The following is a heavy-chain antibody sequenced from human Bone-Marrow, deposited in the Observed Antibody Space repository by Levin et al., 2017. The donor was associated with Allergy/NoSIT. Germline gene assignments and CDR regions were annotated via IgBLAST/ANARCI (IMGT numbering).Heavy chain of an antibody. CDR2: VSWNGGKT. J-gene: IGHJ5*02. Sequence: AGGSLRLSCVVSGFTSGFSFDDYGMNWVRQAPGKGLEWVAGVSWNGGKTAYADSVKGRFTISRDNAKNSLYLEMDSLRPEDTALYYCVRSYSSSWSGWFDAWGQGTLVNVFS. D-gene: IGHD6-13*01. CDR3: VRSYSSSWSGWFDA. V-gene: IGHV3-9*01. CDR1: GFTSGFSFDDYG.